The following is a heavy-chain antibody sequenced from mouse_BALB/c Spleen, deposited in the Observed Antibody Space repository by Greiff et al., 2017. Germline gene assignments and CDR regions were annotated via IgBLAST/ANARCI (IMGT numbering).Heavy chain of an antibody. CDR3: ARGYDGIDY. CDR2: ISSGSSTI. Sequence: EVHLVESGGGLVQPGGSRKLSCAASGFTFSSFGMHWVRQAPEKGLEWVAYISSGSSTIYYADTVKGRFTISRDNPKNTLFLQMTSLRSEDTAMYYCARGYDGIDYWGQGTTLTVSS. D-gene: IGHD2-14*01. V-gene: IGHV5-17*02. J-gene: IGHJ2*01. CDR1: GFTFSSFG.